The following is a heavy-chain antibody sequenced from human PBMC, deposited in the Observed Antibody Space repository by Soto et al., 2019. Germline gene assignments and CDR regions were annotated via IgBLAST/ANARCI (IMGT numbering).Heavy chain of an antibody. Sequence: EEQLLESGGGLVQPGGSLRLSCAASGFTFFKYAMTWVRQAPGKGLEWVSSICGGAASTKYADSVKGRFTVSRDNSNNALYRQMGRRSAEATAVYYCARDLLYDMLTDHSRSRLDPWGQGALVTVSS. J-gene: IGHJ5*02. CDR2: ICGGAAST. CDR3: ARDLLYDMLTDHSRSRLDP. D-gene: IGHD3-9*01. V-gene: IGHV3-23*01. CDR1: GFTFFKYA.